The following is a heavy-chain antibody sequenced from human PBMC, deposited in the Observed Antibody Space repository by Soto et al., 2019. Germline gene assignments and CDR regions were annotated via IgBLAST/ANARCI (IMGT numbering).Heavy chain of an antibody. Sequence: ASVKVSCKASGYTFTSYGISWVRQAPGQGLEWMGWISAYNGNTNYAQKLQGRVTMTTDTSTSTAYMELRSLRSDDTAVYYCWRDLPAPNLYNCFDPGGQGTLVTFSS. CDR2: ISAYNGNT. CDR1: GYTFTSYG. CDR3: WRDLPAPNLYNCFDP. J-gene: IGHJ5*02. D-gene: IGHD2-2*01. V-gene: IGHV1-18*01.